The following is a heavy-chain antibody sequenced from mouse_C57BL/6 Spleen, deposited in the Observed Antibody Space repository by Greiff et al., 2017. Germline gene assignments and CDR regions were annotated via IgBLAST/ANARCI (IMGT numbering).Heavy chain of an antibody. D-gene: IGHD1-1*01. J-gene: IGHJ4*01. CDR1: GYAFSSYW. CDR2: IYPGDGDT. V-gene: IGHV1-80*01. CDR3: ARSATTGPYYAMDY. Sequence: QVQLQQSGAELVKPGASVKISCKASGYAFSSYWMNWVKQRPGKGLEWIGQIYPGDGDTNYNGKFKGKATLTADKYSSTAYMQLSSLTSEDSAVYCCARSATTGPYYAMDYWGQGTSVTVSS.